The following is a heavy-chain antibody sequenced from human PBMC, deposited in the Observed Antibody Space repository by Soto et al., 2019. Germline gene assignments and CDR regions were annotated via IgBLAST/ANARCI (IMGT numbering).Heavy chain of an antibody. Sequence: GGSLRLSCAASGFTFSSYSMNWVRQAPGKGLEWVSSISSSSSYIYYADSVKGRFTISRDNAKNSLYLQMNSLRAEDTAVYYCARVSDFWSGFWFDPWGQGTLVTVSS. CDR2: ISSSSSYI. J-gene: IGHJ5*02. CDR1: GFTFSSYS. CDR3: ARVSDFWSGFWFDP. V-gene: IGHV3-21*01. D-gene: IGHD3-3*01.